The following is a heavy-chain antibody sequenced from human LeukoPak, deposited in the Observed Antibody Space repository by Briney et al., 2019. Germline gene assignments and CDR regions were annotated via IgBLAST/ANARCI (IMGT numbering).Heavy chain of an antibody. V-gene: IGHV3-64*04. CDR2: ISSNGGST. Sequence: PGGSLRLSCSASGFTFSGYAMHWVRQAPGKGLEYVSTISSNGGSTNYADSVKGRFTISRDNSKNTLYLQMNSLRAEDTAVYYCAHISSSWPDYWGQGTLVTVSS. D-gene: IGHD6-13*01. J-gene: IGHJ4*02. CDR1: GFTFSGYA. CDR3: AHISSSWPDY.